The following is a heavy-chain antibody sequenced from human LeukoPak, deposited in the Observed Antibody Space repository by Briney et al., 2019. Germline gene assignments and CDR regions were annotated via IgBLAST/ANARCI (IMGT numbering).Heavy chain of an antibody. V-gene: IGHV3-23*01. CDR3: AKDAVLLWFGELFTYFDY. CDR2: ISGSGGST. J-gene: IGHJ4*02. D-gene: IGHD3-10*01. Sequence: PGGSLRLSCAASGFTLSSYAMSWVRQAPGKGLEWVSAISGSGGSTYYADSVKGRFTISRDNSKNTLYLQMNSLRAEDTDVYYCAKDAVLLWFGELFTYFDYWGQGTLVTVSS. CDR1: GFTLSSYA.